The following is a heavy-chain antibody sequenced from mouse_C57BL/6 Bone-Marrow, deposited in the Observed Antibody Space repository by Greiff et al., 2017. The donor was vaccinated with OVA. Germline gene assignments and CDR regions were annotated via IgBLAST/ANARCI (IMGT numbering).Heavy chain of an antibody. CDR1: GYTFTSYG. V-gene: IGHV1-81*01. CDR3: ARTETCGSSVGAMDY. D-gene: IGHD1-1*01. J-gene: IGHJ4*01. Sequence: VQLQQSGAELARPGASVKLSCKASGYTFTSYGISWVKQRTGQGLEWIGEIYPRSGNTYYNEKFKGKATLTADKSSSTAYMELRSLTSEDSAVYFCARTETCGSSVGAMDYWGQGTSVTVSS. CDR2: IYPRSGNT.